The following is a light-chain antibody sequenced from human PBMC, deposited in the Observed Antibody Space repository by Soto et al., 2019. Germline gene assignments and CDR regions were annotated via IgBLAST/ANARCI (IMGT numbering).Light chain of an antibody. CDR2: DAS. CDR1: HDIRKY. Sequence: DIQMTQSPSSLSASVGDRVTITCQASHDIRKYLNWYQQKPGKAPRLLIYDASNMEKRVPSRFTGSGSGTDFILTISSLQPEDIATYYCQQYENFPITFGQGTRLETK. J-gene: IGKJ5*01. CDR3: QQYENFPIT. V-gene: IGKV1-33*01.